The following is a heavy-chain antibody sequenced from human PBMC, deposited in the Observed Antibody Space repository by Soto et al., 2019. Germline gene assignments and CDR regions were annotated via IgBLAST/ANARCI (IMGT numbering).Heavy chain of an antibody. D-gene: IGHD5-18*01. Sequence: QVQLVQSGAEVKKPGASVKVSCKASGYTFTSYGISWVRQAPGQGLEWMGWISAYNGNTNYAQKLQGRVTMTTDTSTRSTYMELRGLRSDDTAVYYCARDQFDSYGPKGGLDYWGQGTLVTVSS. CDR1: GYTFTSYG. J-gene: IGHJ4*02. V-gene: IGHV1-18*01. CDR2: ISAYNGNT. CDR3: ARDQFDSYGPKGGLDY.